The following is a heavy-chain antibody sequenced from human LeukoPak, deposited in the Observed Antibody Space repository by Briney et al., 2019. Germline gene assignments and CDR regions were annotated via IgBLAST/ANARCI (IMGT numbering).Heavy chain of an antibody. CDR1: GFTFSSYG. D-gene: IGHD3-10*01. CDR2: IRYDRSNK. CDR3: AKDRYYYGSGRQYYFDY. V-gene: IGHV3-30*02. J-gene: IGHJ4*02. Sequence: GGSLRLSCAASGFTFSSYGMHWVRQAPGKGLEWVAFIRYDRSNKYYADSVKGRFTISRDNSKNTLYLQMNSLRAEDTAVYYCAKDRYYYGSGRQYYFDYWGQGTLVTVSS.